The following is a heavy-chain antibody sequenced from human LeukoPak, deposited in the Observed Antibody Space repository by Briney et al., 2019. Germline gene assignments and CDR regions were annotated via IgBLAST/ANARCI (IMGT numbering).Heavy chain of an antibody. CDR3: AGPLDTDDWNPRGY. D-gene: IGHD1-1*01. V-gene: IGHV3-48*01. Sequence: GGSLRLSCAASGFTFSSYSMNWVRQAPGKGLEWVSYISSSSSTIYYADSVKGRFTISRDNAKNSLYLQMNSLRAEDTAVYYCAGPLDTDDWNPRGYWGQGTLVTVSS. CDR1: GFTFSSYS. CDR2: ISSSSSTI. J-gene: IGHJ4*02.